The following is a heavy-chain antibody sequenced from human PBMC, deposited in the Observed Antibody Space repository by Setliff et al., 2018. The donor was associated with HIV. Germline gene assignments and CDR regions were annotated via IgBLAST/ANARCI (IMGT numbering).Heavy chain of an antibody. Sequence: ASVKVSCKASGYTFTNYGISWVRQAPGQGLEWIGWISAYSGNTNYAQKLQDRVTMTTDTTSTTAYMELRSLRSDDTAVYFCARMRFCRGGSCLPGSLYYYYMDVWGKGTTVTVSS. CDR1: GYTFTNYG. CDR3: ARMRFCRGGSCLPGSLYYYYMDV. J-gene: IGHJ6*03. V-gene: IGHV1-18*01. CDR2: ISAYSGNT. D-gene: IGHD2-15*01.